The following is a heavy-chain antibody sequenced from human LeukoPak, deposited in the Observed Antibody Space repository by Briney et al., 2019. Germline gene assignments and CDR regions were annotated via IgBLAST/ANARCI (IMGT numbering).Heavy chain of an antibody. CDR2: IYHSGNT. CDR3: AKMSSSSNWFDP. D-gene: IGHD6-6*01. Sequence: SQTLSLACAVSGGSITSGGYSWSWIRQPPGKGLEFIGYIYHSGNTYYNPSLKSRLTISADRSENQLSLKLTSVTAADTAVYYCAKMSSSSNWFDPWGQGTLVTVSS. J-gene: IGHJ5*02. CDR1: GGSITSGGYS. V-gene: IGHV4-30-2*01.